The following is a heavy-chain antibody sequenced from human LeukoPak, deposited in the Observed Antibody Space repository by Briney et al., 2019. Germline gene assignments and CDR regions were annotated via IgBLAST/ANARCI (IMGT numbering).Heavy chain of an antibody. CDR3: ARGVAYYYDFSGYGSWFDP. Sequence: PGGSLRLSCAASGFPFSSHIMNWVRQAPGKGLEWVSSISSSSDYIHYADSMKGRFTISRDNAKNSLYLQMNSLRAEDTAIYYCARGVAYYYDFSGYGSWFDPWGQGTLVTVSS. J-gene: IGHJ5*02. CDR2: ISSSSDYI. CDR1: GFPFSSHI. D-gene: IGHD3-22*01. V-gene: IGHV3-21*04.